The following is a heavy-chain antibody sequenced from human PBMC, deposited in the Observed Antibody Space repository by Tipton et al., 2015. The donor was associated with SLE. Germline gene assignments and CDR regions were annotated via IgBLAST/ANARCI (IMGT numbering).Heavy chain of an antibody. V-gene: IGHV4-39*07. CDR3: ARGPYYYMDV. Sequence: TLSLTCIVSNGSISSSPYYWGWIRQSPGKGLEWVGSIYYSGSTYYNPSLKSRVTISVDTSRNQCSLNLTSVTAVDTAVYYCARGPYYYMDVWGKGTTVTVSS. J-gene: IGHJ6*03. CDR2: IYYSGST. CDR1: NGSISSSPYY.